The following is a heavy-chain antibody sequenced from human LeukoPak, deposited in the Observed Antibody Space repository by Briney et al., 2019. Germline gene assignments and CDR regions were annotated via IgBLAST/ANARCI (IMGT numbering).Heavy chain of an antibody. CDR1: GFTFSIYS. Sequence: PGGSLRLSCAASGFTFSIYSLNWVRQAPGKGLEWVSYIGRSGDRTTHYADSVKGRFTISRDNAKNSLYLQMNSLRAEDTAVYYCARESWFGGQNWFDPWGQGTLVTVSS. CDR2: IGRSGDRTT. D-gene: IGHD3-10*01. CDR3: ARESWFGGQNWFDP. V-gene: IGHV3-48*04. J-gene: IGHJ5*02.